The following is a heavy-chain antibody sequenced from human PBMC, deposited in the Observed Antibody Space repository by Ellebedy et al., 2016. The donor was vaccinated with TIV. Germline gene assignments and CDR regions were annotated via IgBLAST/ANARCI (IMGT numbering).Heavy chain of an antibody. CDR3: ARHRARGNITMVRGVPYFDY. V-gene: IGHV4-39*01. CDR2: IYYSGST. J-gene: IGHJ4*02. D-gene: IGHD3-10*01. CDR1: GGSISSSSYY. Sequence: MPSETLSLTCTVSGGSISSSSYYWGWIRQPPGKGLEWIGSIYYSGSTYYNPSLKSRVTISVDTSKNQFSLKLSSVTAADTAVYYCARHRARGNITMVRGVPYFDYWGQGTLVTVSS.